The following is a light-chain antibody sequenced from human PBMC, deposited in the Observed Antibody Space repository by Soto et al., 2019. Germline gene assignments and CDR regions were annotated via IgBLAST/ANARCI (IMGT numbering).Light chain of an antibody. CDR2: GAS. J-gene: IGKJ5*01. CDR1: QSVSGSY. V-gene: IGKV3D-20*02. CDR3: QQRSNWPIT. Sequence: ENVLTQSPGTLSLSPGERATLSCRASQSVSGSYLAWYQQKPGQAPRLLIYGASSRATGIPDRFGGSGSGTDFTLTISSLEPEDFALYYCQQRSNWPITFGQGTRLEI.